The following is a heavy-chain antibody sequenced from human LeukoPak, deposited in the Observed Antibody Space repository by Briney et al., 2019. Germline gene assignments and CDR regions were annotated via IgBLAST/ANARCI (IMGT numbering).Heavy chain of an antibody. CDR2: IYYSGST. D-gene: IGHD5-24*01. CDR3: ARAGDMATILI. V-gene: IGHV4-31*03. CDR1: GGSISSGGYY. Sequence: SETLSLTCTVSGGSISSGGYYWSWIRQHPGKGLEWIGYIYYSGSTYYNPSLKSRVTISVDTSKNQFSLKLSPVTAADTAVYYCARAGDMATILIWGQGTMVTVSS. J-gene: IGHJ3*02.